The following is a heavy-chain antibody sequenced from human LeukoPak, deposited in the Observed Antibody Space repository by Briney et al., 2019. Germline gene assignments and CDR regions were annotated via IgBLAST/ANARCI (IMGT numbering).Heavy chain of an antibody. Sequence: ASVKVSCKASGYTFTGHYMHWVRQAPGQGLEWMGWINPNSGGTNYAQKFQGRVTMTRDTSISTAYMELSRLRSDDTAVYYCARDLNKGVAANDYWGQGTLVTVSS. CDR1: GYTFTGHY. CDR3: ARDLNKGVAANDY. D-gene: IGHD2-15*01. CDR2: INPNSGGT. J-gene: IGHJ4*02. V-gene: IGHV1-2*02.